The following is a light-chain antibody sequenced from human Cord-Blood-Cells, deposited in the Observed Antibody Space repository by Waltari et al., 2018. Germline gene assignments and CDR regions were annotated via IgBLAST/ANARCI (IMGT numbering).Light chain of an antibody. V-gene: IGLV2-14*04. J-gene: IGLJ2*01. CDR2: DVS. CDR3: SSYTSSSTLDVV. Sequence: TGTSSDVGGYNYVSWYQQHPGKAPKLMIYDVSNRPSGVSNRFSGSKYGNTASLTISGLQAEDEADYYCSSYTSSSTLDVVFGGGTKLTVL. CDR1: SSDVGGYNY.